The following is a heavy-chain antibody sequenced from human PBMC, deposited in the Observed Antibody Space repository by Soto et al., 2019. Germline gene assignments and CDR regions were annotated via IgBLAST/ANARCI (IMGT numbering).Heavy chain of an antibody. J-gene: IGHJ4*02. CDR3: ARSGLREEYYFDS. CDR1: GGSISRYC. V-gene: IGHV4-59*01. Sequence: SETLSLTCTVSGGSISRYCWNWIRQSPGKGLEWIGYIYYSGSTKYNPSLKSRVTISIDTSKTHFSLDLNSVTAADTAVYYCARSGLREEYYFDSWGQGTLVTVSS. D-gene: IGHD4-17*01. CDR2: IYYSGST.